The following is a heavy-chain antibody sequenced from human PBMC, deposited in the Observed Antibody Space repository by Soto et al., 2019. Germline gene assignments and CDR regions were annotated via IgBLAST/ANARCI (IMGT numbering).Heavy chain of an antibody. V-gene: IGHV4-30-4*01. CDR3: AREMATNGWLDY. CDR2: IYYSGST. D-gene: IGHD5-12*01. J-gene: IGHJ4*02. CDR1: GGSISSGDYY. Sequence: QVQLQESGPGLVKPSQTLSLTCTVSGGSISSGDYYWSWIRQPPGKGLEWIGYIYYSGSTYYNPSLKRRVTISVDTSKNKSSLKLSSVTAADTAVYYCAREMATNGWLDYWGQGTLDTVSS.